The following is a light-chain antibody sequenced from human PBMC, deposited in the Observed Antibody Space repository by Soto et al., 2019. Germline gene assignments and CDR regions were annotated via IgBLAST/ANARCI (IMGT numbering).Light chain of an antibody. CDR2: GAS. Sequence: ERVMTQSPATLSVSRGERATLACRASQSVSRNLAWYQQRPGQAPRLLISGASTRATGIAARFSGSGSGREFTLTISSLQSEDSALYYCQQYSNWPTFGQGTRLEIK. J-gene: IGKJ5*01. CDR3: QQYSNWPT. V-gene: IGKV3-15*01. CDR1: QSVSRN.